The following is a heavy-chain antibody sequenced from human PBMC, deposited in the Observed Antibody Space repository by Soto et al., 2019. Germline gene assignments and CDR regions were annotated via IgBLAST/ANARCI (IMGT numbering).Heavy chain of an antibody. J-gene: IGHJ4*02. V-gene: IGHV3-23*01. Sequence: SSYTMSRVSQKTGKGLEWVSAISGSGGSPSYADSVKGRFTISRDNSKNTLYLQMNSLRAEDTAVYCFAKDSPLSRNYQDFDYWGQGTQVTVSS. CDR3: AKDSPLSRNYQDFDY. D-gene: IGHD2-2*01. CDR1: SSYT. CDR2: ISGSGGSP.